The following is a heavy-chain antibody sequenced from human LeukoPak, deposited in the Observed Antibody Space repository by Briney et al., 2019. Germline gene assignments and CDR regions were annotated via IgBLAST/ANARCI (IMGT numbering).Heavy chain of an antibody. J-gene: IGHJ4*02. D-gene: IGHD3-22*01. Sequence: AASVKVSCKASGGTFSSYAISWVRQAPGQGLEWMGGIIPIFGTANHAQKFQGRVTITTDESTSTAYMELSSLRSEDTAVYYCARARYYYDSSGYYDYWGQGTLVTVSS. CDR2: IIPIFGTA. V-gene: IGHV1-69*05. CDR3: ARARYYYDSSGYYDY. CDR1: GGTFSSYA.